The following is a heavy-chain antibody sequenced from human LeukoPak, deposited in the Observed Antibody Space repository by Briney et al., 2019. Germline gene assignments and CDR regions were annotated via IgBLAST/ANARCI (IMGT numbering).Heavy chain of an antibody. V-gene: IGHV4-31*03. CDR2: IYYIGST. CDR3: ARDKGPYWYFDL. J-gene: IGHJ2*01. CDR1: GGSISSGDYY. Sequence: SETLSLTCTVSGGSISSGDYYWSWIRQHPGKGLEWIGYIYYIGSTYYNPSLQSRVTISVDTSKNQISLKLSSVTAADTAVYYCARDKGPYWYFDLWGRGTLVTVSS.